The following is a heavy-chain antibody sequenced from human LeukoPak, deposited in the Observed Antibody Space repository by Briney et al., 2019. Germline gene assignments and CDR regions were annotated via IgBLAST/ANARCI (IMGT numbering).Heavy chain of an antibody. CDR2: INHSGST. D-gene: IGHD6-6*01. CDR1: GGSFSGYY. V-gene: IGHV4-34*01. CDR3: ARHPGSSPNNWFDP. Sequence: SSETLSLTCAVYGGSFSGYYWSWIRQPPGKGLEWIGEINHSGSTNYNPSLKSRVTISVDTSKNQFSLKLSSVTAADTAVYYCARHPGSSPNNWFDPWGQGTLVTVSS. J-gene: IGHJ5*02.